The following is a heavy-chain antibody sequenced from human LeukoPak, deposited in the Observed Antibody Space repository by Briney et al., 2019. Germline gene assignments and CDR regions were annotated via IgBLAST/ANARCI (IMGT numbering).Heavy chain of an antibody. V-gene: IGHV4-59*01. CDR2: IYYSGST. CDR1: GGSISSYY. D-gene: IGHD2-2*01. CDR3: ARERCTSTNCYYDY. Sequence: NTSETLSLTCTVSGGSISSYYWSWIRQPPGKGLEWIGYIYYSGSTNYNPSLKGRVTISVDTSKNQFSLKLSSVTAADTAVYYCARERCTSTNCYYDYWGQGTLVTVSS. J-gene: IGHJ4*02.